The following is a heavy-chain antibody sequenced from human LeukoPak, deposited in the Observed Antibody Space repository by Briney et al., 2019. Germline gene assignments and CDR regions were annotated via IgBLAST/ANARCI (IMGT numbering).Heavy chain of an antibody. V-gene: IGHV3-23*01. Sequence: PGGSLRLCCAASGFTFSSYAMSWVRQAAGKGLEWVSAISGSDGSTYYAESVKGRFTISRDNSKNTLYLQMNSLRAEDTAVYYCAKVDGDFDWLLTDYYYGMDVWGKGTTVTVSS. CDR3: AKVDGDFDWLLTDYYYGMDV. CDR2: ISGSDGST. D-gene: IGHD3-9*01. J-gene: IGHJ6*04. CDR1: GFTFSSYA.